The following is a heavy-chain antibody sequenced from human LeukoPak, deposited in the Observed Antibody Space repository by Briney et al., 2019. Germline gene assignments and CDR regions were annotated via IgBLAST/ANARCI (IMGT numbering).Heavy chain of an antibody. D-gene: IGHD3-22*01. CDR1: GGSIVGYF. CDR2: VYYAGNT. CDR3: ASTGPDTSGHYQAY. J-gene: IGHJ4*02. Sequence: PSETLSLTCAVSGGSIVGYFWSWIRQLPGKGLEWIGYVYYAGNTDYNPSLGGRATITVDTSKNQFSLKLTSVTAADTAVYYCASTGPDTSGHYQAYWGQGTPVIVSS. V-gene: IGHV4-59*01.